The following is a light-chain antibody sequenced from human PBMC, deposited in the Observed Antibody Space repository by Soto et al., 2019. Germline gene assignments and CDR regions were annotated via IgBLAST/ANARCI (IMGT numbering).Light chain of an antibody. CDR3: QQYDNLPHT. CDR1: QGINNY. V-gene: IGKV1-33*01. J-gene: IGKJ2*01. CDR2: DAS. Sequence: DIQMTQSPSSLSASVGDRVTITCQASQGINNYLNWYQQKPGKAPKLLIYDASNLETGFPSRFSGSGSGTDFSFTISSRQTEDSETYYSQQYDNLPHTFVQGTKLEIK.